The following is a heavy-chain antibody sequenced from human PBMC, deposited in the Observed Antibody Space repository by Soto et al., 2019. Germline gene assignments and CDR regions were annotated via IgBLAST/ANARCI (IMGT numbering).Heavy chain of an antibody. V-gene: IGHV3-23*01. D-gene: IGHD3-22*01. Sequence: ESGGGLVQPGGSLRLSCAASGFTFSSYAMSWVRQAPGKGLEWVSAISGSGGSTYYADSVKGRFTISRDNSKNTLSLQMNSLRAEDTAVYYCAKDRFRDYYDTSASWFDPWGQGTLVTVSS. CDR1: GFTFSSYA. CDR2: ISGSGGST. J-gene: IGHJ5*02. CDR3: AKDRFRDYYDTSASWFDP.